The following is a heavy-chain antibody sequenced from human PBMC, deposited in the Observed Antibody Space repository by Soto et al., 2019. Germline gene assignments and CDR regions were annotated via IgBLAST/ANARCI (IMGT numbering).Heavy chain of an antibody. V-gene: IGHV5-51*01. CDR3: ARTSYDYIWGSLLDY. Sequence: RGESLKISCKGSGYSFTSYWIGWVRQMPGKGLEWMGIIYPGDSDTRYSPSFQGQVTISADKSISTAYLQWSSLKASDTAMYYCARTSYDYIWGSLLDYWGQGTLVTVSS. J-gene: IGHJ4*02. CDR2: IYPGDSDT. CDR1: GYSFTSYW. D-gene: IGHD3-16*01.